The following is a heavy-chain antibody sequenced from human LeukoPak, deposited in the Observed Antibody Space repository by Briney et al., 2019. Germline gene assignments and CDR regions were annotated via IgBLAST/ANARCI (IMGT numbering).Heavy chain of an antibody. Sequence: PGGSLRLSCTASGFTFVDYAMSWVRQAPGKGLEWVGFIRSKAYGGTIEYAASVKGRFTISRDDSKSIAYLQMNSLKTEDTAVYYCTRVGIAVAATGYYYMDVWGKGTTVTVSS. CDR2: IRSKAYGGTI. D-gene: IGHD6-19*01. CDR3: TRVGIAVAATGYYYMDV. J-gene: IGHJ6*03. V-gene: IGHV3-49*04. CDR1: GFTFVDYA.